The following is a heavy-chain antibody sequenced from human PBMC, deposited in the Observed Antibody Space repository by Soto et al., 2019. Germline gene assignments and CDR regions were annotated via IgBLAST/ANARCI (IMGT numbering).Heavy chain of an antibody. D-gene: IGHD1-26*01. CDR2: ISGSGGST. Sequence: EVQLLESGGGLVQPGGSLRLSCAASGFTFSSYAMRWVRQAPGKGLEWVSAISGSGGSTYYADSVKGRFTISRDNSKNTLYLQMNSLRAEDRAVYYCARRGSGNYYDYWGQGTLVTVSS. CDR3: ARRGSGNYYDY. J-gene: IGHJ4*02. V-gene: IGHV3-23*01. CDR1: GFTFSSYA.